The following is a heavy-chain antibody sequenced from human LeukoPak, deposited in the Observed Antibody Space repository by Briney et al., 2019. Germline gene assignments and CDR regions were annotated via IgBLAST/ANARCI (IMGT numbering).Heavy chain of an antibody. V-gene: IGHV3-23*01. D-gene: IGHD6-6*01. Sequence: PGGSLRLSCATSGFTFSTYAMTWVRQAPGKGLEWVSSISGSGRSTYYADSVKGRFTVSRDNSRNTLFLQMNSLRVEETAVYYCAKILADSSSGYWGRGTLVTVSS. CDR3: AKILADSSSGY. CDR1: GFTFSTYA. CDR2: ISGSGRST. J-gene: IGHJ4*02.